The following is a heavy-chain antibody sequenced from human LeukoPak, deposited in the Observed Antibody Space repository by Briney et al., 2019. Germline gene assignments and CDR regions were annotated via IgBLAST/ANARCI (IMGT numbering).Heavy chain of an antibody. Sequence: GASVKVSCKASGGTFSSYAISWVRQAPGQGLEWMGGIIPIFGTANYAQKFQGRVTITADESTSTAYMELSSLRSEDTAVYYCARGWCSGGSCYYNYWGQGTLVTVSS. CDR1: GGTFSSYA. CDR2: IIPIFGTA. V-gene: IGHV1-69*01. CDR3: ARGWCSGGSCYYNY. D-gene: IGHD2-15*01. J-gene: IGHJ4*02.